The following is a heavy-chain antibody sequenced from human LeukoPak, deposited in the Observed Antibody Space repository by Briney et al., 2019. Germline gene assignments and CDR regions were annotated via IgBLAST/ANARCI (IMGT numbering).Heavy chain of an antibody. D-gene: IGHD6-13*01. V-gene: IGHV1-2*02. J-gene: IGHJ4*02. CDR3: ARERAHSSSWYYFDY. CDR2: INPNSGGT. CDR1: GYTFTGYY. Sequence: ASVKVSCKASGYTFTGYYMHWVRQAPGQGLEWMGWINPNSGGTNYAQKFQGRVTMTRDTSISTAYMELSRLRSDDTAVYYCARERAHSSSWYYFDYWGQGTLVTVSS.